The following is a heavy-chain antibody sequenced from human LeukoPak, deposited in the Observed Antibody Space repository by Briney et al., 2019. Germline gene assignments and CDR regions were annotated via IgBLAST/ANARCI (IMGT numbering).Heavy chain of an antibody. D-gene: IGHD3-22*01. Sequence: GGSLRLSCAASGFTFNNYGMSWVRQAPGKGLEWVSAISASGGSTYYADSVKGRFTISRDNAKNSLYLQMNSLRAEDTAVYYCARGVTMIADFDYWGQGTLVTVSS. J-gene: IGHJ4*02. V-gene: IGHV3-23*01. CDR1: GFTFNNYG. CDR2: ISASGGST. CDR3: ARGVTMIADFDY.